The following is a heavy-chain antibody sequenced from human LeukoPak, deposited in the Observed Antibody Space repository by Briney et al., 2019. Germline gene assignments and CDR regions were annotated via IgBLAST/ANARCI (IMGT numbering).Heavy chain of an antibody. Sequence: GASVKVSCKASGFTFSNYWMHWVRQGPGEGLEWLGVINPHGSITVYAQRFQGRLTFTRDTSASMMSMELTTLRSDDTAVYFCVRENNNDYKNFDYWGQGTLVTVSS. CDR3: VRENNNDYKNFDY. CDR2: INPHGSIT. CDR1: GFTFSNYW. D-gene: IGHD4-11*01. J-gene: IGHJ4*02. V-gene: IGHV1-46*01.